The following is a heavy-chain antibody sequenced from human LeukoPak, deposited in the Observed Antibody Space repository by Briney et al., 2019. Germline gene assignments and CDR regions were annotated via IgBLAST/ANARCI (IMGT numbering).Heavy chain of an antibody. V-gene: IGHV3-53*01. CDR1: GFTVSSNY. CDR3: ARDRSSGWYYFDY. Sequence: GGSLRLSCAASGFTVSSNYMSWVRQAPGKGLEWVSVIYSGGSTYYADSVKGRFTISRDNSKNTLYLQMNSLRAEDTAVYYCARDRSSGWYYFDYWGQGTLVTVSS. CDR2: IYSGGST. D-gene: IGHD6-19*01. J-gene: IGHJ4*02.